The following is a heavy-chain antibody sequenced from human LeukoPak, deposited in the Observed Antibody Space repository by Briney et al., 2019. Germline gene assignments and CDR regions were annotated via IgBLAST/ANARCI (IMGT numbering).Heavy chain of an antibody. D-gene: IGHD2-2*01. CDR2: IFYTGNT. CDR3: ARHCSSTSCHYYYMDV. J-gene: IGHJ6*03. CDR1: GGSITSSNYY. V-gene: IGHV4-39*01. Sequence: SETLSLTCTVSGGSITSSNYYWGWIRQPPGKGLEWIGSIFYTGNTHYNPSLESRVTIFVDTSKNQFSLRLTSVTAADTAVYYCARHCSSTSCHYYYMDVWGKGTTVTVSS.